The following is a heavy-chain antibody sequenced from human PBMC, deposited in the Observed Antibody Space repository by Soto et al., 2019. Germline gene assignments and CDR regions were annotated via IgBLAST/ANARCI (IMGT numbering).Heavy chain of an antibody. V-gene: IGHV1-69*01. J-gene: IGHJ6*02. D-gene: IGHD2-15*01. CDR1: GGTFSSYA. Sequence: QVQLVQSGAEVKKPGSSVKVSCKAPGGTFSSYAISWVRQAPGQGLEWMGGVIPIFGTAKYAQKFQGRVTITADESTSTAYMELRSLRSEHTAVYYCARSQGGSSSLDIYYYYYYGMDVWGQGTRVTVSS. CDR3: ARSQGGSSSLDIYYYYYYGMDV. CDR2: VIPIFGTA.